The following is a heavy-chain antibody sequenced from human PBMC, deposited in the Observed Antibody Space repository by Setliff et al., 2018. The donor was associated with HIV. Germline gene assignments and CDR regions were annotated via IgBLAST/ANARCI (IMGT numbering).Heavy chain of an antibody. CDR3: ARDRHSSGLGSYGP. V-gene: IGHV4-4*07. Sequence: SETVSLTCTISGGSFGVYRWSWIRQSAGRGLEWIGRIDSSGTTDYKPSLKGRVAISVDTSRNQFSLRVTSVTAADTAVYFCARDRHSSGLGSYGPWGPGILVTVSS. CDR2: IDSSGTT. J-gene: IGHJ5*02. CDR1: GGSFGVYR. D-gene: IGHD3-10*01.